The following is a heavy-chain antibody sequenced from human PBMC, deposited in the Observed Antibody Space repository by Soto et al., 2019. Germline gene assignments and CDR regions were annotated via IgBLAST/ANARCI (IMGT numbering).Heavy chain of an antibody. CDR1: GYTFTSHT. V-gene: IGHV1-3*05. CDR3: AREVRLAWRGAFDI. Sequence: QVQLVQSGAEEEKPGASVKVSCRASGYTFTSHTMHWVRQAPGQRLEWMGCIDAGNGNTKYSQQFQGRVTITRDTPASTMYMELSSLRSEDTAVYYCAREVRLAWRGAFDIWGPGTMVTVSS. J-gene: IGHJ3*02. CDR2: IDAGNGNT. D-gene: IGHD3-10*01.